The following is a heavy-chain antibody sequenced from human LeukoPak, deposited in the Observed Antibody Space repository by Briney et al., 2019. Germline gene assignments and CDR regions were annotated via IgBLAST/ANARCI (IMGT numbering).Heavy chain of an antibody. CDR3: AKDVAASGTNFDS. CDR1: GFSFGSYA. J-gene: IGHJ4*02. Sequence: GGSLRLSCGASGFSFGSYAMHWVRQAPGKGLEWVAFIWYDGTKEYYADSVKGRFSVSRDNSENTLSLQMNSLRDDDSAVYYCAKDVAASGTNFDSWGQGTLVTVSS. D-gene: IGHD6-13*01. V-gene: IGHV3-30*02. CDR2: IWYDGTKE.